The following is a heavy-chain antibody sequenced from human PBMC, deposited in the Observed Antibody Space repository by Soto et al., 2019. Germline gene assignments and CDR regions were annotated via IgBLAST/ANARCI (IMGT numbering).Heavy chain of an antibody. V-gene: IGHV4-34*01. CDR1: GGSFSCYY. J-gene: IGHJ4*02. CDR2: INHSGST. Sequence: SETLSLTCAVYGGSFSCYYGSWIRQPPGKGLEWIGEINHSGSTNYNPSLKSRVTISVDTSKNQFSLKLSSVTAADTAVYYCARAAIAVAQTSYFDYWGQGTLVTVSS. D-gene: IGHD6-19*01. CDR3: ARAAIAVAQTSYFDY.